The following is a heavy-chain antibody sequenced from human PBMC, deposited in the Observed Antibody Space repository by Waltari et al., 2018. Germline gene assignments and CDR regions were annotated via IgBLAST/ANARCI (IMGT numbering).Heavy chain of an antibody. J-gene: IGHJ4*02. V-gene: IGHV3-33*01. CDR2: IWFDGSNE. CDR1: GFTFSDYG. D-gene: IGHD1-26*01. CDR3: ARERLTGAAQNGSESY. Sequence: PRRSLRLSCATSGFTFSDYGMHWVRQAPGKGPEWVATIWFDGSNEYYIDSVKGRFTISRDNSKNTLYLQVNSLRVEDTAVYYCARERLTGAAQNGSESYWGQGTLVTVSS.